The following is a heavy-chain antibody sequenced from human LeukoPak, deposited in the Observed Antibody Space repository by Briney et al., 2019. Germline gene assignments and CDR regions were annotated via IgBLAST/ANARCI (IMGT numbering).Heavy chain of an antibody. CDR3: AKDLDDSRGYNFDY. CDR2: ISYDGSNK. D-gene: IGHD3-22*01. V-gene: IGHV3-30*04. Sequence: PGGSLRLSCAASGFTFSSYAMHWVRQAPGKGLEWVAVISYDGSNKYYADSVKGRFTISRDNSKNTLYLQMDSLRAEDTAVYYCAKDLDDSRGYNFDYWGQGTLVTVS. CDR1: GFTFSSYA. J-gene: IGHJ4*02.